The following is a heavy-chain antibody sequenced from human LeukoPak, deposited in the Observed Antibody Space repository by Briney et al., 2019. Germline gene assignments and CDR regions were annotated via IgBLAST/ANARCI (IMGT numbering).Heavy chain of an antibody. J-gene: IGHJ4*02. Sequence: GGSLRLSCAASGFTFSSYGMHWVRQAPGKGLEWVAFIRYDGSNKYYADSVKGRFTISRDNSKNTLYLQMNSLRAEDTAVYYCAKAGPGCSSTSCYSNYFDYWGQGTLVTVSS. CDR1: GFTFSSYG. CDR2: IRYDGSNK. D-gene: IGHD2-2*01. CDR3: AKAGPGCSSTSCYSNYFDY. V-gene: IGHV3-30*02.